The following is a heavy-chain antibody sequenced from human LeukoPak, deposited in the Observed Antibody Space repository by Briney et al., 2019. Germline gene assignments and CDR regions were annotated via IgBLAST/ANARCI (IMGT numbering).Heavy chain of an antibody. D-gene: IGHD5-18*01. CDR1: GGSISNYY. Sequence: SETLSLTCSFSGGSISNYYWSWVRQPPGKGLEWIGYIYYSGSTDYNPSLKSRVTISIDTSKNHFSLRLSSVTAANTASYYCARGYAYGPNYYFDYWGQGTLVTVSS. CDR3: ARGYAYGPNYYFDY. CDR2: IYYSGST. J-gene: IGHJ4*02. V-gene: IGHV4-59*01.